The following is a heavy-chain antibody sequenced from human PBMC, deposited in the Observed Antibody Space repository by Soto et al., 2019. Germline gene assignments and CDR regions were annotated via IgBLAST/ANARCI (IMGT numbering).Heavy chain of an antibody. D-gene: IGHD3-16*02. CDR2: IDPDSGDT. V-gene: IGHV1-2*02. CDR3: ARGPLX. Sequence: ASLKVSCKASGYTFTGYYLHWVRQAPGQGPEWVGKIDPDSGDTDQSQKFQGRVNLTRDTAIDTAYMELTRLTLYDTAIYYCARGPLXWGQGTLVTVS. CDR1: GYTFTGYY. J-gene: IGHJ4*02.